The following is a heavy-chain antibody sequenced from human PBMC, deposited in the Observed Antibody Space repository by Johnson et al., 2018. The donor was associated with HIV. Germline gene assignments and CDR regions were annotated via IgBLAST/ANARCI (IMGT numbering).Heavy chain of an antibody. V-gene: IGHV3-74*01. D-gene: IGHD2/OR15-2a*01. Sequence: VQLVESGGGLVQPGGSLRLSCGVSGFTFTNYWLHWVRQAPGQGLVWVAHINEDGGRPDYADSVKGRSTISRDNAKNTLYLQVNSLRAEDTAVYYCARGFHSAFDIWGQGTMVTVSS. CDR1: GFTFTNYW. J-gene: IGHJ3*02. CDR3: ARGFHSAFDI. CDR2: INEDGGRP.